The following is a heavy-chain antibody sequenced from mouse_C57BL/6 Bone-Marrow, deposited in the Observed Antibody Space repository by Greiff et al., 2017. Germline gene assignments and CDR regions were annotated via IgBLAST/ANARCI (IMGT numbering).Heavy chain of an antibody. CDR3: TRPSGDYYAMDY. V-gene: IGHV1-15*01. Sequence: QVQLQQSGAELVRPGASVTLSCKASGYTFTDYEMHWVKQTPVHGLEWIGAIDPETGGTAYNQKFKGKAILTADKSSSTAYMELRSLTSEYSAVYYCTRPSGDYYAMDYWGQGTSVTVSS. CDR2: IDPETGGT. CDR1: GYTFTDYE. J-gene: IGHJ4*01. D-gene: IGHD3-1*01.